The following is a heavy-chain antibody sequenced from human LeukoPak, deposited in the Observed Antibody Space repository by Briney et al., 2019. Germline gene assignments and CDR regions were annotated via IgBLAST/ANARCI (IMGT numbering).Heavy chain of an antibody. CDR2: IYYSGST. J-gene: IGHJ6*03. CDR3: ARVGQDEYYYYYYYMDV. CDR1: GGSISSSSYY. V-gene: IGHV4-39*07. Sequence: SETLSLTCTVSGGSISSSSYYWGWIRQPPGKGLEWIGSIYYSGSTYYNPSLKSRVTISVDTSKNQFSLKLSSVTAADTAVYYCARVGQDEYYYYYYYMDVWGKGTTVTVSS.